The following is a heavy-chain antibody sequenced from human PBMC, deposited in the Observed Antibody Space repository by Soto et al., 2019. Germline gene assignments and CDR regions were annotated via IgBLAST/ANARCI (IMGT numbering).Heavy chain of an antibody. CDR2: ISGSGGST. Sequence: EVQLLESGGGLVQPGGSLRLSCAASGFTFSSYAMSWVRQARGKGLEWVSAISGSGGSTYYADSVKGRFTISRDNSKNTLYLQMNSLRAEDTAVYYCAKGLDDSSGYYAGTEYFQHWGQGTLVTVSS. J-gene: IGHJ1*01. CDR3: AKGLDDSSGYYAGTEYFQH. CDR1: GFTFSSYA. D-gene: IGHD3-22*01. V-gene: IGHV3-23*01.